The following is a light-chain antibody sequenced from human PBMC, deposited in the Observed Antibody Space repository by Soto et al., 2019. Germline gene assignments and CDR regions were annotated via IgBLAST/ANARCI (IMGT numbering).Light chain of an antibody. J-gene: IGLJ1*01. Sequence: QSVLTQPPSVSAAPGQKVTISCSGSSSNIGKYYVSWHQQLPGTAPKLLIYENDKRPSGIPDRFSGSKSGTSATLGITGLQTGDEADYYCGTWDSSLTTFVFGTGTKVTVL. V-gene: IGLV1-51*02. CDR2: END. CDR3: GTWDSSLTTFV. CDR1: SSNIGKYY.